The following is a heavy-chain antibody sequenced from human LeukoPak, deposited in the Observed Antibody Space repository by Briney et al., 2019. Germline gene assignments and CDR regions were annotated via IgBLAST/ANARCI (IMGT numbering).Heavy chain of an antibody. D-gene: IGHD3-22*01. V-gene: IGHV3-53*01. CDR3: ARDLYYDSSGYYFHDY. CDR2: VYSGGST. Sequence: GGSLRLSCAASGFTVSNNYMTWVRQAPGKGLEWVSVVYSGGSTYYADSVKGRFTISRDNSKNTLYLQMKSLRAEDTAVYYCARDLYYDSSGYYFHDYWGQGTLVTVSS. J-gene: IGHJ4*02. CDR1: GFTVSNNY.